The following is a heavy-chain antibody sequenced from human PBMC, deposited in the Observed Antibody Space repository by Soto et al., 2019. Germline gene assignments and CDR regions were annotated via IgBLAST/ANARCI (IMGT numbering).Heavy chain of an antibody. V-gene: IGHV4-59*01. D-gene: IGHD2-15*01. CDR1: GGSISSYY. CDR3: ARVLGYCSGGSCYDWFDP. J-gene: IGHJ5*02. Sequence: SETLSLTCTVSGGSISSYYWSWIRQPPGKGLEWIGYIYYSGSTNYNPSLKSRVTISVDTSKNQFSLKLSSVTAADTAVYYCARVLGYCSGGSCYDWFDPWGQGTLVTVSS. CDR2: IYYSGST.